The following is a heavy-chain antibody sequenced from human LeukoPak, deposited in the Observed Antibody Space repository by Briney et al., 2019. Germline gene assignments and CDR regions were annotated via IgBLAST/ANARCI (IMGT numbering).Heavy chain of an antibody. CDR2: IYYSGST. Sequence: SETLSLTCTVSGGSVSSGSYYWGWIRQPPGKGLEWIGNIYYSGSTYYNPSLKSRVTISVETSKNQFSLKLSSVTAADTAVYYCARDRFGELSGFDPWGQGTLVTVSS. D-gene: IGHD3-10*01. J-gene: IGHJ5*02. CDR1: GGSVSSGSYY. CDR3: ARDRFGELSGFDP. V-gene: IGHV4-39*07.